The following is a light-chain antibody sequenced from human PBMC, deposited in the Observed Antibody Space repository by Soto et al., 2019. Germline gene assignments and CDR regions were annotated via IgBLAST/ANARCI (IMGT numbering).Light chain of an antibody. Sequence: EIVLTQSPGTLSLSPGERATLSCRASQSVSSSYLAWYQQKPGQAPRLLIYCASSRATGIPDMFSGSGSGTAFTLTISRLEPEDFAVSYCQQDGSSPYTFGQGTKLELK. CDR3: QQDGSSPYT. V-gene: IGKV3-20*01. CDR1: QSVSSSY. CDR2: CAS. J-gene: IGKJ2*01.